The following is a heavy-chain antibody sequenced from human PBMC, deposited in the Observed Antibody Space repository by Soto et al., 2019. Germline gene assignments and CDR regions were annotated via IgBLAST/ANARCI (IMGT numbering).Heavy chain of an antibody. J-gene: IGHJ4*02. V-gene: IGHV3-30*09. CDR3: ARDSDSMMVRQVITDDFDY. D-gene: IGHD3-10*01. Sequence: QVQLVESGGGEVQPGRSLRLSCAASGFTFSSYGIHWVRQAPGKGLALVAVISYDGNNEYYADSVKGRFAISRANSKNMRYMQMNSLKTEDTAVHYCARDSDSMMVRQVITDDFDYWRQGTLVTVS. CDR2: ISYDGNNE. CDR1: GFTFSSYG.